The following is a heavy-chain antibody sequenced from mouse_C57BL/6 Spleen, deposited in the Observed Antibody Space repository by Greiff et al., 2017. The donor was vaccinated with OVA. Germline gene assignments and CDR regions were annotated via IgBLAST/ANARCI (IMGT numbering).Heavy chain of an antibody. Sequence: EVNLVESGGGLVKPGGSLKLSCAASGFTFSDYGMHWVRQAPEKGLEWVAYISSCSSTIYYADTVKGRFTISRDNANNTLFLQMTSLRSEDTAMYYCARSYEADYWGQGTTLTVSS. J-gene: IGHJ2*01. CDR2: ISSCSSTI. V-gene: IGHV5-17*01. D-gene: IGHD1-1*01. CDR3: ARSYEADY. CDR1: GFTFSDYG.